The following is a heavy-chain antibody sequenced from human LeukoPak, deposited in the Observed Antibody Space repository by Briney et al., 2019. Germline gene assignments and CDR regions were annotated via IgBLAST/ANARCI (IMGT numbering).Heavy chain of an antibody. J-gene: IGHJ4*02. CDR2: ISWNSGSI. V-gene: IGHV3-9*01. CDR1: GFTFDDYA. D-gene: IGHD6-13*01. CDR3: VKGIAAAGTGVDY. Sequence: PGGSLRLSCAVSGFTFDDYAMHWVRQAPGKGLEWVSGISWNSGSIGYADSVKGRFTISRDNAKNSLYLQMNSLRAEDTALYYCVKGIAAAGTGVDYWGQGTLVTVSS.